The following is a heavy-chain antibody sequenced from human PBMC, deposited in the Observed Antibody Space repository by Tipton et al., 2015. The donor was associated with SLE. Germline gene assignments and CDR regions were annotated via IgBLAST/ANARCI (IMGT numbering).Heavy chain of an antibody. CDR2: INHSGST. CDR1: GGSFSGYY. Sequence: GLVKPSETLSLSCAVYGGSFSGYYWGWIRQPPGKGLEWIGEINHSGSTNYSPSLKSRVNISVDTSKNQFSLKLTSVTAADTAIYYCAKADGVVGGQVPYWYFSLWGHGTLLTVSS. CDR3: AKADGVVGGQVPYWYFSL. J-gene: IGHJ2*01. V-gene: IGHV4-34*01. D-gene: IGHD3-16*01.